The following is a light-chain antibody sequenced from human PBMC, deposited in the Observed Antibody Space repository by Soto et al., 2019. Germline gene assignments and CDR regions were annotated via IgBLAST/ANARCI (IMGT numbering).Light chain of an antibody. CDR3: LQHSTYPPT. CDR2: AVS. Sequence: DIQMTQSPSSLSASVGDRVTITGRASQGISNDLGWYKQKPGEAPKHRIYAVSSLQSWVPSRFSGSASGKEFTLTLSSLQPEDFATYYCLQHSTYPPTFDQGTKVEIK. J-gene: IGKJ1*01. V-gene: IGKV1-17*01. CDR1: QGISND.